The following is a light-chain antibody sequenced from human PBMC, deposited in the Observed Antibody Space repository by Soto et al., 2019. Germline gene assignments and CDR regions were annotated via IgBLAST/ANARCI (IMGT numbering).Light chain of an antibody. J-gene: IGLJ2*01. Sequence: QSVLTQPASVSGSPGQSITISRTGTITDVGSSNYVSWYKQHPGKAPKLMIYDVSNRPSGVSKRFSGSKSGNTASLTISGLQAEDEAGYYCSSYTTTSTWVFGGGTKLTVL. V-gene: IGLV2-14*01. CDR1: ITDVGSSNY. CDR3: SSYTTTSTWV. CDR2: DVS.